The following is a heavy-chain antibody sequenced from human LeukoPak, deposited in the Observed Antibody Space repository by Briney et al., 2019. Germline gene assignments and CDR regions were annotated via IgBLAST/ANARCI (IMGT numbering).Heavy chain of an antibody. CDR1: GFTFSNYA. CDR3: AKRSCSGGSCNFDY. D-gene: IGHD2-15*01. J-gene: IGHJ4*02. V-gene: IGHV3-23*01. CDR2: ISSGGGST. Sequence: GGSLILSCATSGFTFSNYAMSWVRQVPGKGLEWVSAISSGGGSTNYADSVKGRFTISRDNSKNTLYLQMSSLRAEDTALYYCAKRSCSGGSCNFDYWGQGTLVTVSS.